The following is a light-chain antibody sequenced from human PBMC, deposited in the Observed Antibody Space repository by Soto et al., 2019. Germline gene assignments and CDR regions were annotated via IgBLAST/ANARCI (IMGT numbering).Light chain of an antibody. CDR2: GAS. CDR1: HSVSSTS. V-gene: IGKV3-20*01. J-gene: IGKJ5*01. CDR3: QHYVTSSIT. Sequence: HSVSSTSLAWYQQKPGQTPRLLIYGASSRATGTPDRISGGGSGTHFTLTISRPEPEDFAVYYCQHYVTSSITFGQGTRLEIK.